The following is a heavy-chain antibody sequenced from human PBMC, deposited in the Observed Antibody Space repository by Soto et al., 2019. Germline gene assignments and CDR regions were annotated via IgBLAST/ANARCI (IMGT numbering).Heavy chain of an antibody. CDR3: ARDHDYGDHDAFDI. Sequence: GGSLRLSCAASGFTFSSYGMHWVRQAPGKGLEWVAVIWYDGSNKYYADSVKGRFTISRDNSKNTLYLQMNSLRAEDTAVYYCARDHDYGDHDAFDIWGQGTMVTVSS. CDR1: GFTFSSYG. CDR2: IWYDGSNK. V-gene: IGHV3-33*01. D-gene: IGHD4-17*01. J-gene: IGHJ3*02.